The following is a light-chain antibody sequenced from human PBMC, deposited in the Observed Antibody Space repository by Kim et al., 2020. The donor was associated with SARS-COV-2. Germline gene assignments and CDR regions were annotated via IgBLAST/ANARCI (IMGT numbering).Light chain of an antibody. CDR1: QSVSSK. V-gene: IGKV3-15*01. Sequence: EVVMTQSPATLSVSPGERAALSCRASQSVSSKLAWYQQKPGQAPRLLIYDASTRASGIPARFIGSGSGTEFTLTIFRLQSEDFALYYCQQYSDRPPITFGQGTRLEIK. J-gene: IGKJ5*01. CDR3: QQYSDRPPIT. CDR2: DAS.